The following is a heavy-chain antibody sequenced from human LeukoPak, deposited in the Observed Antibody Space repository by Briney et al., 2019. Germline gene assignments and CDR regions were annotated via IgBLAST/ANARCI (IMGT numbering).Heavy chain of an antibody. V-gene: IGHV1-2*02. CDR2: INPNSGGT. CDR1: GYTFTSYY. J-gene: IGHJ4*02. Sequence: GASVKVSCKASGYTFTSYYMRWVRQAPGQGLEWMGWINPNSGGTNYAQKFRGRVTMTRDTSISTAYMELSRLRSDDTAVYYCARDVVVPAAIGIVASTFDYWGQGTLVTVSS. D-gene: IGHD2-2*02. CDR3: ARDVVVPAAIGIVASTFDY.